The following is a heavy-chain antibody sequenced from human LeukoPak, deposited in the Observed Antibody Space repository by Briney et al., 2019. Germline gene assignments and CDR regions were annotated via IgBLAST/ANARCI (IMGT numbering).Heavy chain of an antibody. CDR1: GFSFRSFE. CDR2: ISSASGTI. Sequence: GGSLRLSCAASGFSFRSFEMSWVRQAPGKGLECIAYISSASGTIYHADSVKGRFTISRDNDNNSLYLQMNRLRAEDTATYYCARSTELSEPYFYYGMDVWGQGTTVTVSS. V-gene: IGHV3-48*03. CDR3: ARSTELSEPYFYYGMDV. D-gene: IGHD1-26*01. J-gene: IGHJ6*02.